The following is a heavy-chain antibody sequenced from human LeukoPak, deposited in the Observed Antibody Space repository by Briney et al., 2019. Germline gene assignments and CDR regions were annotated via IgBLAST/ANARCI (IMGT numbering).Heavy chain of an antibody. D-gene: IGHD3-10*01. V-gene: IGHV4-31*03. CDR1: GGSISSGGYY. CDR2: IYYSGST. CDR3: ASGGYYGSGSYYKFGYYGMDV. J-gene: IGHJ6*02. Sequence: SETLSLTCTVSGGSISSGGYYWSWIRQHPGKGLEWIGYIYYSGSTYYNPSLKSRVTISVDTSKNQFSLKLSSVTAADTAVYYCASGGYYGSGSYYKFGYYGMDVWGQGTTVTVSS.